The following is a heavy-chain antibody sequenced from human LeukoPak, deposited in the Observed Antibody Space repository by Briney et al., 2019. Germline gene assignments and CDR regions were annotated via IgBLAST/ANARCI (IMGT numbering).Heavy chain of an antibody. V-gene: IGHV3-23*01. CDR3: AKTAAGDYYYYYMDV. J-gene: IGHJ6*03. Sequence: GGSLRLSCAASGFTFSSYAMSWVRQAPGKVPEWVSAISGSGDSAYYVDSVKGRFTISRDNSKNTLYLQMNSLRAEDTAVYYCAKTAAGDYYYYYMDVWGKGTTVTISS. CDR2: ISGSGDSA. D-gene: IGHD6-13*01. CDR1: GFTFSSYA.